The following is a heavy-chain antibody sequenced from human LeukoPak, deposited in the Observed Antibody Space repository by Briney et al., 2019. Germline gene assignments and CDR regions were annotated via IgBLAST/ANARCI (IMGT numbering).Heavy chain of an antibody. J-gene: IGHJ4*03. CDR2: IYYSGST. D-gene: IGHD6-13*01. CDR3: ARHRSSSWYYFDY. CDR1: GGSISSSSYY. V-gene: IGHV4-39*01. Sequence: SETLSLTCTVSGGSISSSSYYWGWIRQPPGKGLEWIGSIYYSGSTYYNPSLKSRVTISVDTSKNQFSLKLSSVTAADTAVYYCARHRSSSWYYFDYWGHGTMVTVSS.